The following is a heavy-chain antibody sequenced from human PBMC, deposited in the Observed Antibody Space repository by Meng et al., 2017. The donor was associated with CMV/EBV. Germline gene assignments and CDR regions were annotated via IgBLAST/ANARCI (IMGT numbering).Heavy chain of an antibody. D-gene: IGHD3-22*01. J-gene: IGHJ4*02. V-gene: IGHV4-61*01. CDR1: GGSVSSGSYY. Sequence: GSLRLSCTVSGGSVSSGSYYWSWIRQPPGKGLEWIGYIYYSGSTNYNPSLKSRVTISVDTSKNQFSLKLNSVTAADTAVYYCATHILANYYDSSGYVYWGQGTLVTVSS. CDR3: ATHILANYYDSSGYVY. CDR2: IYYSGST.